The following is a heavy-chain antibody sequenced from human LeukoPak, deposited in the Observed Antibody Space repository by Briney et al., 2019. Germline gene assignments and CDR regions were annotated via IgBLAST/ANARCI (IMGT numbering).Heavy chain of an antibody. Sequence: KPSETLSLTCTVSGGSISSSSYYWGWIRQPPGKGLEWIGYIYYSGNTNYNPSLKSRVTLSVDTSKNQFSLKLSSVTAADTAVYYCARASVYGSSYYFDYWGQGTLVTVSS. CDR1: GGSISSSSYY. J-gene: IGHJ4*02. CDR3: ARASVYGSSYYFDY. CDR2: IYYSGNT. V-gene: IGHV4-61*05. D-gene: IGHD3-10*01.